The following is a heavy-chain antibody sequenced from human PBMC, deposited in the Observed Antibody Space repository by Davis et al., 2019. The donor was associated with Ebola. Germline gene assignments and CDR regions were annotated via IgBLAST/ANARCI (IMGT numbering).Heavy chain of an antibody. D-gene: IGHD5-12*01. Sequence: GGSLRLSCAASGFTFSSYAMSWVRQAPGKGLEWVSAISGSGGSTYYADSVKGRFTISRDNSKTTLYLQMNSLRAEDTAVYYCARGRGYSGYDLSDAFDIWGQGTMVTVSS. CDR2: ISGSGGST. CDR1: GFTFSSYA. CDR3: ARGRGYSGYDLSDAFDI. V-gene: IGHV3-23*01. J-gene: IGHJ3*02.